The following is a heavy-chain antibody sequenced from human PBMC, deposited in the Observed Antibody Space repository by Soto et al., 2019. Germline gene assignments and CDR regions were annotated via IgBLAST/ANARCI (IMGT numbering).Heavy chain of an antibody. V-gene: IGHV3-33*01. J-gene: IGHJ3*02. CDR2: IWYDGSNK. CDR1: GFTFSSYG. CDR3: ARAGYCSGGSCYPITVEDAFDI. D-gene: IGHD2-15*01. Sequence: GGSLRLSCAASGFTFSSYGMHWVRQAPGKGLEWVAVIWYDGSNKYYADSVKGRFTISRDNSKNTLYLQMNSLRAEDTAVYYCARAGYCSGGSCYPITVEDAFDIWGQGTMVTVSS.